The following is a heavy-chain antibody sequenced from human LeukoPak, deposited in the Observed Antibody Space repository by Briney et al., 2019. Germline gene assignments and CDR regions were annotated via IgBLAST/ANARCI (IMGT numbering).Heavy chain of an antibody. CDR1: GYTFTNYY. CDR2: INPNRGDT. V-gene: IGHV1-2*02. D-gene: IGHD4-17*01. J-gene: IGHJ4*02. Sequence: ASVKVSCEASGYTFTNYYIHWVRQAPGHGLEWMGWINPNRGDTNYAQKFQGRVTMTRDTSISTAFMELTRLTSDDTAVYYCTRDLLGFATTPLSDWGQGTLVTVSS. CDR3: TRDLLGFATTPLSD.